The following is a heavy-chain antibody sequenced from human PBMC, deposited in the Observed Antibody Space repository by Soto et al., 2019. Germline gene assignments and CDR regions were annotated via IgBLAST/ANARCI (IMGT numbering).Heavy chain of an antibody. D-gene: IGHD1-26*01. V-gene: IGHV4-31*03. CDR3: ARSRLWEQHFDS. J-gene: IGHJ4*02. Sequence: SETLSLTCTVSGGSITSEGYYWSWIRQLPGKGLEWIGYIYYSGSIFYNPFLKSRASISAHSSKKQFSLKLSSVTAAETAVYYCARSRLWEQHFDSWGRGTLVTVSS. CDR1: GGSITSEGYY. CDR2: IYYSGSI.